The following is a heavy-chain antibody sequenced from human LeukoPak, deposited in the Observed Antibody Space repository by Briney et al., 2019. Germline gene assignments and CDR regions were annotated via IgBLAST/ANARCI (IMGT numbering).Heavy chain of an antibody. CDR3: ARNQQLGGHSYYYYGMDV. V-gene: IGHV3-23*01. CDR1: GLAFSGYA. D-gene: IGHD3-16*01. Sequence: GGSLRLSCAASGLAFSGYAMSWVRQAPGKGLEWVSGISGSGGSVYYADSVKGRFTISRDNSKNILYLQMNSLRADDTAIYYCARNQQLGGHSYYYYGMDVWGQGITVTVSS. J-gene: IGHJ6*02. CDR2: ISGSGGSV.